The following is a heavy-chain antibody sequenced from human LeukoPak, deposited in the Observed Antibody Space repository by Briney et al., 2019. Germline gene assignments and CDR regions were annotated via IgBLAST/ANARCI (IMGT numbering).Heavy chain of an antibody. CDR3: ARGGPRQWLVLFSSYYFDY. Sequence: ASVKVSCKASGYTFTSYDINWVRQATGQGLEWMGWMNPNSGNTNYAQKLQGRVTMTTDTSTSTAYMELRSLRSDDTAVYYCARGGPRQWLVLFSSYYFDYWGQGTLVTVPS. D-gene: IGHD6-19*01. CDR2: MNPNSGNT. J-gene: IGHJ4*02. CDR1: GYTFTSYD. V-gene: IGHV1-8*01.